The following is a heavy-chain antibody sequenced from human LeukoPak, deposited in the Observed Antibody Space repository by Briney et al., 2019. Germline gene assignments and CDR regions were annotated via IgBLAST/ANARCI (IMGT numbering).Heavy chain of an antibody. J-gene: IGHJ3*02. V-gene: IGHV3-23*01. D-gene: IGHD1-7*01. CDR1: GFTFPTYA. CDR3: ATEPRWELYSFDI. CDR2: IRVSDGAR. Sequence: AGGSLRLSCVASGFTFPTYAMMWVRQAPGKGLEWVSSIRVSDGARFYADSVKGRFTTSRDNPKNTLFLQMNSLRAEDTAAYYCATEPRWELYSFDIWGQGTMVTVSS.